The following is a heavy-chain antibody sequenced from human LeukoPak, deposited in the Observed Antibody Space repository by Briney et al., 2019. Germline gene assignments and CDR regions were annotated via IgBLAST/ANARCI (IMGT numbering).Heavy chain of an antibody. CDR2: TSWDGGST. CDR3: AKDAGYCSGGSCYDIFDY. CDR1: GFTFDDYT. V-gene: IGHV3-43*01. J-gene: IGHJ4*02. D-gene: IGHD2-15*01. Sequence: GGSLRLSCAASGFTFDDYTMHWVRQAPGKGLEWVSLTSWDGGSTYYADSVKGRFTISRDNSKNSLYLQMNSLRTEDTALYYCAKDAGYCSGGSCYDIFDYWGQGTLVTVSS.